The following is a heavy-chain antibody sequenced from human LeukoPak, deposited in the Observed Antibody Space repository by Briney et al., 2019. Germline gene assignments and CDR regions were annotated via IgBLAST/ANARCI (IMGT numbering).Heavy chain of an antibody. CDR2: IGSGGAST. Sequence: PGGSLRLSCAASGFTFSSFAMTWVRQAPGKELEWVSTIGSGGASTYYADSVKGRFTISRDNSKNTLYLQMNSLRAEDTAVYYCARTRNTDSWGQGTLVTVSS. CDR1: GFTFSSFA. CDR3: ARTRNTDS. D-gene: IGHD1-7*01. V-gene: IGHV3-23*01. J-gene: IGHJ4*02.